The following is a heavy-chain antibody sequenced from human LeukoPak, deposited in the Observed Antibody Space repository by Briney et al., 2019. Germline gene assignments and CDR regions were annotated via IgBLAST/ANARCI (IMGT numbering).Heavy chain of an antibody. Sequence: GGSLRLSCAASGFTVSGNYVNWVRQAPGKGLEWVSVIYSGGSTYYADSVKGRFTISRDNSKNTLHLQMNSLRAEDTAVYYCAKDIRGYSYGVPFDYWGQGTLVTVSS. CDR1: GFTVSGNY. CDR3: AKDIRGYSYGVPFDY. V-gene: IGHV3-66*01. J-gene: IGHJ4*02. CDR2: IYSGGST. D-gene: IGHD5-18*01.